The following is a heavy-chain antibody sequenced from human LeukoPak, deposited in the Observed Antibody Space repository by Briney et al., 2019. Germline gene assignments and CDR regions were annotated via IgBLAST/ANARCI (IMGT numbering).Heavy chain of an antibody. Sequence: GASVKVSCKASGYTFTSYDIDWVRQASGQRLEWMGWMNPNSGNTVYAQKFQGRVTMTRNTSISTAYMELSSLRSEDTAVYYCARVGRVVTIFGVVIIPVADDYNWFDPWGQGTLVTVSS. CDR1: GYTFTSYD. J-gene: IGHJ5*02. CDR2: MNPNSGNT. CDR3: ARVGRVVTIFGVVIIPVADDYNWFDP. V-gene: IGHV1-8*01. D-gene: IGHD3-3*01.